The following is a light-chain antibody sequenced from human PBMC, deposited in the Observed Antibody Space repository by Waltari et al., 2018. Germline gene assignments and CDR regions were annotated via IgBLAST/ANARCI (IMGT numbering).Light chain of an antibody. CDR2: DAS. V-gene: IGKV1-12*01. J-gene: IGKJ4*01. CDR3: QQGDRFPLT. CDR1: QDIRRW. Sequence: DIQMTQSPPSVSASVGDRVIITCRASQDIRRWLGWYQQKPGKAPKFLIYDASTLQSGVPSRFSGSGSGTDFTLTISSLQPEDFATYYCQQGDRFPLTFGGGTKVEI.